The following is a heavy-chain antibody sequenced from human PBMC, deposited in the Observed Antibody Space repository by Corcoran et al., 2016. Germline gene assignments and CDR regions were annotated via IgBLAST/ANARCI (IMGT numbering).Heavy chain of an antibody. CDR1: GGSIRSRSYY. D-gene: IGHD2-15*01. CDR3: ARGGFSGGRCYSGYYYYYGMDV. CDR2: IYDSGST. V-gene: IGHV4-39*07. Sequence: QLQLQESGPGLVKPSETLSLTCTVSGGSIRSRSYYWGWIRQPPGKGLEWIGSIYDSGSTYYNPSLKSRVNISVDTSKNQFSLKLRSGTAADTAVYYCARGGFSGGRCYSGYYYYYGMDVWGQGTTVTVPS. J-gene: IGHJ6*02.